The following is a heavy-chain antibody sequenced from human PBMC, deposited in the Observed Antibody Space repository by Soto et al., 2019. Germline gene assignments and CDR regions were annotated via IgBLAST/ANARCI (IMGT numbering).Heavy chain of an antibody. CDR1: GFSLSTSGVG. CDR2: IYWDDDK. V-gene: IGHV2-5*02. J-gene: IGHJ2*01. CDR3: SHILYDENLCCFFAL. D-gene: IGHD5-12*01. Sequence: SGPTLVNPTQTLTLTCTFSGFSLSTSGVGLDWFRQPPGKALEWLALIYWDDDKRYSPSLKTRLTITKDTSKNQVVLTMTNMYFVDTATYYFSHILYDENLCCFFALWGRGTLGTVSS.